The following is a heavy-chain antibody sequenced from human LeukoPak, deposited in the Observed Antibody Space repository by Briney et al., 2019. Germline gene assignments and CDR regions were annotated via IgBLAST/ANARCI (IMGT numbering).Heavy chain of an antibody. J-gene: IGHJ3*02. CDR3: ARLYSSGRYANAFDI. V-gene: IGHV3-13*01. CDR1: GFTFGDYD. CDR2: IRSIGDR. D-gene: IGHD6-19*01. Sequence: GGSLRLSCAASGFTFGDYDMHWVRQATGKGLEWVSAIRSIGDRFYSGSVKGRFTISRENAKNTLYLEMNSLRVGDTAVYYCARLYSSGRYANAFDIWGQGTVVTVSS.